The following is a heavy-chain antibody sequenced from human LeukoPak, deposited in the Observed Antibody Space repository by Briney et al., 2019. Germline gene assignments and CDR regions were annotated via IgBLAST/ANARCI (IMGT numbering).Heavy chain of an antibody. CDR3: ATLRSGYYYDYFDY. CDR2: IYPGDSDT. D-gene: IGHD3-22*01. V-gene: IGHV5-51*01. Sequence: GESPKISCKGSGYSFTNYWIGWVRQMPGKGLEWMGIIYPGDSDTKYSPSLQGQVTISADKSISTAYLQWSSLKASDTAMYYCATLRSGYYYDYFDYWGQGTLVTVSS. CDR1: GYSFTNYW. J-gene: IGHJ4*02.